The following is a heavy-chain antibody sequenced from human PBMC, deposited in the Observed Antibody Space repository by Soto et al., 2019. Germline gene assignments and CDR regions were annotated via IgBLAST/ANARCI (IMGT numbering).Heavy chain of an antibody. CDR2: ITPSGGST. Sequence: QVQLVQSGAEVKKPGASVKVSCKASGFPFSNYYMHWVRQAPGQGLEWMGIITPSGGSTSYAQKFQGRVTMTRDTSTSTVYMELSSLRSEDTAVYYCARGGDFWSGSHTRFDPWGQGTLVTVSS. V-gene: IGHV1-46*01. D-gene: IGHD3-3*01. CDR3: ARGGDFWSGSHTRFDP. CDR1: GFPFSNYY. J-gene: IGHJ5*02.